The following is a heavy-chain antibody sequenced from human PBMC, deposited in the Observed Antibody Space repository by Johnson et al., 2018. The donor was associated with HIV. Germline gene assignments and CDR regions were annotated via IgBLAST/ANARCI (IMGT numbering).Heavy chain of an antibody. D-gene: IGHD2-2*01. V-gene: IGHV3-30-3*01. CDR1: GFTFSSYA. CDR3: ARVGYQLHDACEL. J-gene: IGHJ3*01. Sequence: QVQLVESGGGVVQPGRSLRLSCAASGFTFSSYAMHWVRQAPGKGLEWVAVISYDGSNKYYADSVKGRFTISRDNSKNTLFLQMHSLRVEDTAIYYCARVGYQLHDACELWGQGTMVTVSS. CDR2: ISYDGSNK.